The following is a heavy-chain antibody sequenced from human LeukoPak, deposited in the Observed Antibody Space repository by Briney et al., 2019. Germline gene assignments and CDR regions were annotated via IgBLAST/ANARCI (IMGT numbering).Heavy chain of an antibody. D-gene: IGHD6-6*01. CDR3: ARAVSKSIAALR. CDR2: IYYSGST. V-gene: IGHV4-59*01. Sequence: KTSETLSLTCTVSGGSISSYYWSWIRQPPGKGLEWIGYIYYSGSTNYNPSLKSRVTISVDTSKNQFSLKLSSVTAADTAVYYCARAVSKSIAALRWGQGTLVTVSS. CDR1: GGSISSYY. J-gene: IGHJ4*02.